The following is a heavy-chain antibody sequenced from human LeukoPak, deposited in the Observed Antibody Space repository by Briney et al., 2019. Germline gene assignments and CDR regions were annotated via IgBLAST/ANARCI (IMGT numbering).Heavy chain of an antibody. CDR2: INHSGST. D-gene: IGHD2-15*01. J-gene: IGHJ3*02. CDR1: GGSISSYY. Sequence: SETLSLTCTVSGGSISSYYWSWIRQPPGKGLEWIGEINHSGSTNYNPSLKSRVTISVDTSKNQFSLKLSSVTAADTAVYYCARDEGYCSGGSCYSEWAFDIWGQGTMVTVSS. V-gene: IGHV4-34*01. CDR3: ARDEGYCSGGSCYSEWAFDI.